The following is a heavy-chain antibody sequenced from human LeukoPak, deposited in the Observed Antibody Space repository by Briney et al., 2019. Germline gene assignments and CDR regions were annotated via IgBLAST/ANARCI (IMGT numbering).Heavy chain of an antibody. D-gene: IGHD3-9*01. V-gene: IGHV3-23*01. CDR2: ISGSGGNT. J-gene: IGHJ4*02. CDR1: GFTFSNYA. CDR3: ARDSADNLD. Sequence: GGSLRLSCAASGFTFSNYAMSWVRQAPGKGLEWVSAISGSGGNTHYADSVKGRFTISRDNSKNTLYLQMNSLRAEDTAVYYCARDSADNLDWGQGTLVTVSS.